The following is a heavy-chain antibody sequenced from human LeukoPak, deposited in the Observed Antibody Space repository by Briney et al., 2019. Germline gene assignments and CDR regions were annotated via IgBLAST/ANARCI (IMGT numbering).Heavy chain of an antibody. CDR2: ISSSGSTI. CDR1: VFTFSDYY. Sequence: GGSLRLSCAASVFTFSDYYMSWIRQAPGKGLEWVSYISSSGSTIYYADSVKGRFTISRDNAENSLYLQMNSLRVEDTAVYYCTRDEEGASREFDYWGQGALVTVSS. V-gene: IGHV3-11*04. CDR3: TRDEEGASREFDY. D-gene: IGHD1-26*01. J-gene: IGHJ4*02.